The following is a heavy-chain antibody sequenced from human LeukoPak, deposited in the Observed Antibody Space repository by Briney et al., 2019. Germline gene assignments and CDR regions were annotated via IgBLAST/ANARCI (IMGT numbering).Heavy chain of an antibody. CDR2: ISYDGSNK. CDR3: ARVGMIVMVNKGGYFDY. D-gene: IGHD3-22*01. V-gene: IGHV3-30-3*01. J-gene: IGHJ4*02. CDR1: GFTFSSYA. Sequence: GSLRLSCAASGFTFSSYAMHWVRQAPGKGLEWVAVISYDGSNKYYADSVKGRFTISRDNSKNTLYLQMNSLRAEDTAVYYCARVGMIVMVNKGGYFDYWGQGTLVTVSS.